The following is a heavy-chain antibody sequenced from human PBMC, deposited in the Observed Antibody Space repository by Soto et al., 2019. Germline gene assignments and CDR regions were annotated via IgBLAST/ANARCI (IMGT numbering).Heavy chain of an antibody. D-gene: IGHD2-15*01. Sequence: GGCLRLSCAASGFTFSDYYMSWIRQAPGKGLEWESYSSSSGNTIYYADSVKGRCTISRANAKSSLYLQMNSLRPDDPSGYCSARVILELLGGLDHVGQVALVAASS. V-gene: IGHV3-11*01. CDR2: SSSSGNTI. CDR3: ARVILELLGGLDH. CDR1: GFTFSDYY. J-gene: IGHJ5*02.